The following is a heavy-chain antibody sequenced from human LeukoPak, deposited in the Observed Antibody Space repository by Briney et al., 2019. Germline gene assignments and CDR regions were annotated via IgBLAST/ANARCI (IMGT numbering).Heavy chain of an antibody. V-gene: IGHV3-21*01. CDR1: GFTFSSYS. J-gene: IGHJ4*02. CDR2: MSSGGRYI. D-gene: IGHD2-2*03. Sequence: GGSLRLSCAASGFTFSSYSMTWVRQAPGKGLEWVSSMSSGGRYIYYADSVRGRFTISRDNAKNSLYLLMNSLRVEDTAVYYCARGSSVGYFWGQGTHVTVSS. CDR3: ARGSSVGYF.